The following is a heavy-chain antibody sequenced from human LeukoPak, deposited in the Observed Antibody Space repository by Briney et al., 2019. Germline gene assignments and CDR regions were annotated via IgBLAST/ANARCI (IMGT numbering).Heavy chain of an antibody. J-gene: IGHJ5*02. Sequence: PGGSLRLSCVGSGFPFNKYGLTWVRQAPAKGLEWVSSIGGSGSTTYYEDFAKGRFTVSRDNSKNTLYLQMNMLRAEDTAIYYCAKICEPRWDDNNLRSLDPWGQGTLVTVSS. CDR1: GFPFNKYG. CDR3: AKICEPRWDDNNLRSLDP. CDR2: IGGSGSTT. D-gene: IGHD3-9*01. V-gene: IGHV3-23*01.